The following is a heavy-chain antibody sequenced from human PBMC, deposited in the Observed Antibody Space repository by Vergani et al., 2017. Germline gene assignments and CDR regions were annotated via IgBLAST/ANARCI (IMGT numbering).Heavy chain of an antibody. CDR3: AKKGGSLYYYGVDV. Sequence: QEQLQQSGGGVVQPGGSLRLSCIGSGYTFGHFDMHWVRQAPGKGLAWVAFIRYDGSNPQYIDSVKGRFTISRDNSKDTLFLQMNGLRPEDTGTYFCAKKGGSLYYYGVDVWGQGTTITVSS. D-gene: IGHD1-26*01. J-gene: IGHJ6*02. CDR2: IRYDGSNP. CDR1: GYTFGHFD. V-gene: IGHV3-30*02.